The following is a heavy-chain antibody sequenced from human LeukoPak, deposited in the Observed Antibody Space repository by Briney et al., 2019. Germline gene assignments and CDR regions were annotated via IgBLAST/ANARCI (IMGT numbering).Heavy chain of an antibody. J-gene: IGHJ3*01. Sequence: GGSLRLSCAASGFTFSSYWMSWVRQAPGKGLEWVANIKKDGSEKYYVDSVKGRFTISRDNAKNSLYLQMNSLRAEDTAVYYCASSLIKVLHAFDVWGQGTMVTVSS. V-gene: IGHV3-7*01. CDR1: GFTFSSYW. CDR3: ASSLIKVLHAFDV. D-gene: IGHD1-1*01. CDR2: IKKDGSEK.